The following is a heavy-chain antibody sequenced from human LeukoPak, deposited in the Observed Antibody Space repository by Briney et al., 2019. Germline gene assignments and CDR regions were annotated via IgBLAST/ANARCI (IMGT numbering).Heavy chain of an antibody. V-gene: IGHV3-11*01. J-gene: IGHJ6*02. CDR3: ARFRYASTWPYGVDV. CDR1: GFIFSDYY. CDR2: ISSSGGSRT. Sequence: PGRSLRLSCAASGFIFSDYYMSWIRQAPGKGLEWVSYISSSGGSRTYYADSVKGRFTISRDNAKNSLYLQMNSLRAEDTAVYYCARFRYASTWPYGVDVCGQGTTVTVSS. D-gene: IGHD6-13*01.